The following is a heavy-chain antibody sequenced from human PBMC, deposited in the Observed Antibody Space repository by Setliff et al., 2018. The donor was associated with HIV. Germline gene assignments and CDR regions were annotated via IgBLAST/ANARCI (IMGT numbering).Heavy chain of an antibody. Sequence: GESLKISCAASGFTFSRYAMSWVRQAPGKGLAWVSGLSGSGVGTYYAGSVKGRFTISRANSKHTLYLQMNSLRAEDTAVYYCAKAGDYYDRTTFDSWGQRTLVTVSS. D-gene: IGHD3-22*01. V-gene: IGHV3-23*01. J-gene: IGHJ4*02. CDR1: GFTFSRYA. CDR3: AKAGDYYDRTTFDS. CDR2: LSGSGVGT.